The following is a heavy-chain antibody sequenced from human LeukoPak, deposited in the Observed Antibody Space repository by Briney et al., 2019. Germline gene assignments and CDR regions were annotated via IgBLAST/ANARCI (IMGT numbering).Heavy chain of an antibody. Sequence: ETLSLTCAVYVGSFSGYYWSWIRQPPGKGLEWIGEINHSGSTNYNPSLKSRVTISVDTSKNQFSLKLSSVTAADTAVYYCARGSQSLGYCSGGSCRAKIFDYWGQGTLVTVSS. V-gene: IGHV4-34*01. D-gene: IGHD2-15*01. CDR1: VGSFSGYY. CDR3: ARGSQSLGYCSGGSCRAKIFDY. CDR2: INHSGST. J-gene: IGHJ4*02.